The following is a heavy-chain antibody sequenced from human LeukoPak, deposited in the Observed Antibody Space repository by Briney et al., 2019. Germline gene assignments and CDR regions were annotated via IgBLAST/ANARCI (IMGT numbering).Heavy chain of an antibody. CDR2: LGISGDYS. CDR1: EFILSRYA. D-gene: IGHD4-23*01. CDR3: ARGGGGNSDFVTSYTGASLSFDY. V-gene: IGHV3-23*01. J-gene: IGHJ4*02. Sequence: PGGSLRLSCVAYEFILSRYAVSWVRQAPGKGLQWVSSLGISGDYSLYAGSVKGRFTISRDVSKNTLYLQMNSLGVEDTAVYYCARGGGGNSDFVTSYTGASLSFDYWGQGALVTVSS.